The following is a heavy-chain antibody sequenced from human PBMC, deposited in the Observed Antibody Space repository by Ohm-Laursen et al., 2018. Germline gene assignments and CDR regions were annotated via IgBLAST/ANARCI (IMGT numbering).Heavy chain of an antibody. CDR3: ARVTFDTSAGSWYFDL. J-gene: IGHJ2*01. Sequence: GSLRLSCAASGFTFSHYWMHWVRQPPGEGLVWVSRIKSDGTTMYADSVKGRFTISRDNAKNAVYLQMSSLRGEDTAVYYCARVTFDTSAGSWYFDLWGRGTLVAVSS. D-gene: IGHD3-22*01. CDR2: IKSDGTT. CDR1: GFTFSHYW. V-gene: IGHV3-74*03.